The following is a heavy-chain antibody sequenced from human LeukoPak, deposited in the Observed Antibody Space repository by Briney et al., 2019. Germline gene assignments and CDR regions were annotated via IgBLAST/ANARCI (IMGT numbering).Heavy chain of an antibody. J-gene: IGHJ4*02. CDR1: GFTFRSYA. D-gene: IGHD2-2*01. V-gene: IGHV3-23*01. Sequence: GGSLRLSCAASGFTFRSYAMNWVRQAPGKGLEWVSAISADGDSTYYGDCVKGRLTISRDNTKNTLYLKMNGQRPGDTAVYYCAKRRYCTSTSCHDFDYWGQGTLVTVSS. CDR2: ISADGDST. CDR3: AKRRYCTSTSCHDFDY.